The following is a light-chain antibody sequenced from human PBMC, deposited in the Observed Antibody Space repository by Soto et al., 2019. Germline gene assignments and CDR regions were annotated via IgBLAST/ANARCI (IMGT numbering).Light chain of an antibody. CDR3: QQDXTWW. CDR1: QSVSSN. Sequence: EILMTESPATLSVSPGEIAPLSCMASQSVSSNLACSQQKPGQAPRLLIYVAATRATGIPSRSSGSGSQTQFTLTLRGLESEGFAVSLCQQDXTWWFRKGTKV. J-gene: IGKJ1*01. CDR2: VAA. V-gene: IGKV3-15*01.